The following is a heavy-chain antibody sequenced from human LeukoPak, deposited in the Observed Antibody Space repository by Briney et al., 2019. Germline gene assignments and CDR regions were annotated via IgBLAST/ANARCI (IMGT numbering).Heavy chain of an antibody. Sequence: PSETLSLTGTVSGGSISSGGYYWRWIRQPPGKGLEWIGYIYHSGSTYYNPSLKSRVTISVDRSKNQFSLKLSSVTAADTAVYYCARGRIGNAWGQGTLVTVSS. CDR2: IYHSGST. V-gene: IGHV4-30-2*01. D-gene: IGHD1-1*01. CDR1: GGSISSGGYY. CDR3: ARGRIGNA. J-gene: IGHJ4*02.